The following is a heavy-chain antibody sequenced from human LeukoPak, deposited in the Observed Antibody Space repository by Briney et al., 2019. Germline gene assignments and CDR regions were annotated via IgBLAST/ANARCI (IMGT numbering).Heavy chain of an antibody. V-gene: IGHV3-30*03. CDR2: ISYDGSED. CDR3: ARDFIVVDAFDI. Sequence: GGSLRLSCAASGFPFNKYGMLWVRQAPGKGLDWLAVISYDGSEDYYADSVKGRFTISKDKSKDTVNLQLNSLRPEDTAVYYCARDFIVVDAFDIWGQGTMVTVSS. D-gene: IGHD3-16*02. CDR1: GFPFNKYG. J-gene: IGHJ3*02.